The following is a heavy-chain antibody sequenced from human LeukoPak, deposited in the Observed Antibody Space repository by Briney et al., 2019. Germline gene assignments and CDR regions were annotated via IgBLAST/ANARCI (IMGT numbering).Heavy chain of an antibody. CDR1: GYSIISYW. D-gene: IGHD1-26*01. Sequence: PGAFLQISCKGSGYSIISYWIGWVRPMPGKGLEWTGIIYPGDSDIRYSPSFQGQVTISADKSISTASLQWSSLKASDTAMYYSATKLVGTYDAFDIWGQGTMVTVSS. V-gene: IGHV5-51*01. CDR3: ATKLVGTYDAFDI. CDR2: IYPGDSDI. J-gene: IGHJ3*02.